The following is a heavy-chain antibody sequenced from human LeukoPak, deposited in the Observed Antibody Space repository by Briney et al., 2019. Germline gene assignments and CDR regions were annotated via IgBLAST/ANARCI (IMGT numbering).Heavy chain of an antibody. CDR1: GFTFSSYT. V-gene: IGHV3-21*01. Sequence: GGSLRLSCAASGFTFSSYTMTWVRQAPGKGLEWVSSITSSSSHIFHTDSVKGRFTISRDNARNSLFLQMNSLRAEDTAVYYCARDLRYCSSASCSENGAFDIWGQGTMVTVSS. CDR2: ITSSSSHI. J-gene: IGHJ3*02. D-gene: IGHD2-2*01. CDR3: ARDLRYCSSASCSENGAFDI.